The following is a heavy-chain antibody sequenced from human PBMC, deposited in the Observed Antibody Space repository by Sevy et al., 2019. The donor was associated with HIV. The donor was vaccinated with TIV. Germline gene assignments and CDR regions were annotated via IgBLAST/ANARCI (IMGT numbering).Heavy chain of an antibody. CDR2: INPNSGNT. Sequence: ASVKVSCKASGYTFTGQYIHWVRQAPGQGLEWMGWINPNSGNTNYAQAFQGRVTMTRDTSIGTAYMELSGLKSDDTAVYYCSRDLRLRGYSYGCFDYWGQGTLVTVSS. D-gene: IGHD5-18*01. J-gene: IGHJ4*02. CDR3: SRDLRLRGYSYGCFDY. V-gene: IGHV1-2*02. CDR1: GYTFTGQY.